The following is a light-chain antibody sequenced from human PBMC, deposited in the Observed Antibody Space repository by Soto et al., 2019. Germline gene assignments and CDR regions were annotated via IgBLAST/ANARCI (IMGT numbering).Light chain of an antibody. J-gene: IGKJ1*01. Sequence: DIVMTQSPDSLAVSLGERATINCKSSQSVLYSSNNKNYLAWYQQKPGQHPKALIYWASTRESGVPDRFSGSGSGTDFTLTISRLQAEDVAVSYCQQYYTTPWTFGQGTKVEIK. CDR3: QQYYTTPWT. CDR2: WAS. V-gene: IGKV4-1*01. CDR1: QSVLYSSNNKNY.